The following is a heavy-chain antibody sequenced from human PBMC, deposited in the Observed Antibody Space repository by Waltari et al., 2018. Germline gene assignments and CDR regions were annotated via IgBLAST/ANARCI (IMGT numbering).Heavy chain of an antibody. V-gene: IGHV4-59*01. J-gene: IGHJ4*02. CDR2: IYYSGST. D-gene: IGHD2-21*02. Sequence: QVQLQESGPGLVKPSETLSLTCTVSGGSISSYYWHWIRQPPGKGLEWIGCIYYSGSTIYNPSLKSRVTISVDTSKNQISLKLTSVTAADTALYFCAREIYGGNSRPFDYWGQGTLVTVSS. CDR1: GGSISSYY. CDR3: AREIYGGNSRPFDY.